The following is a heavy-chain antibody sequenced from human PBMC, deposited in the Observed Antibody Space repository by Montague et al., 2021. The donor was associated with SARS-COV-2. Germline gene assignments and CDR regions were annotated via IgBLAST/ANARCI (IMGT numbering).Heavy chain of an antibody. CDR2: ISHSGGT. Sequence: SETLSLTCAVSGGSISSCTWWTWVRQPPGKGLEWIGEISHSGGTNYNPSLKSRVTISVDKSKNQFSLNLNSVTAADTAVYYCARLSSDIGGYFWFDPWGQGTLVTVSS. V-gene: IGHV4-4*02. D-gene: IGHD1-26*01. CDR1: GGSISSCTW. CDR3: ARLSSDIGGYFWFDP. J-gene: IGHJ5*02.